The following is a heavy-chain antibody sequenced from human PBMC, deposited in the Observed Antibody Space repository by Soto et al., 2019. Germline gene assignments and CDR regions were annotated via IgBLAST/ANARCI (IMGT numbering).Heavy chain of an antibody. CDR3: AGRGQWLVGCLY. Sequence: ASETLSLTCAVSGGSITSTQWWGWVRQSPGKGLEWIGEIDQSGDTKYNPSLMSRVTLSVDDSKNQFSLKLTSVTAADTAIYYCAGRGQWLVGCLYWGQGALVTVSS. CDR1: GGSITSTQW. J-gene: IGHJ4*02. CDR2: IDQSGDT. V-gene: IGHV4-4*02. D-gene: IGHD6-19*01.